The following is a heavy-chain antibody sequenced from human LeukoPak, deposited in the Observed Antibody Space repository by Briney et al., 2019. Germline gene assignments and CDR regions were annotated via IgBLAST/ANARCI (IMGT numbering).Heavy chain of an antibody. CDR2: ISGSGGST. D-gene: IGHD3-9*01. Sequence: GGSLRLSCAASGFTFSSYAMSWVRQAPGKGLEWVSAISGSGGSTYYADSVKGRFIISRDNSKNTLYLQMNSLRAEDTAVYYCAKAFLIGYYAGFDYWGQGTLVTVSS. V-gene: IGHV3-23*01. J-gene: IGHJ4*02. CDR1: GFTFSSYA. CDR3: AKAFLIGYYAGFDY.